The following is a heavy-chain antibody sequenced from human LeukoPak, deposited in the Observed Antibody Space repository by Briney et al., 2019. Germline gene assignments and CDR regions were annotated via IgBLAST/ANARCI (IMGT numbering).Heavy chain of an antibody. D-gene: IGHD3-16*01. CDR1: GGTFSSYA. CDR2: IIPILGIA. J-gene: IGHJ4*02. CDR3: ARDLVVEVPSSLGY. Sequence: SVKVSCKASGGTFSSYAISWVRQAPGHGLEWMGRIIPILGIANYAQKFQGRVTIAADKSTNTAYMEVTSLRPDDTAVYFCARDLVVEVPSSLGYWGQGTLVTVSS. V-gene: IGHV1-69*04.